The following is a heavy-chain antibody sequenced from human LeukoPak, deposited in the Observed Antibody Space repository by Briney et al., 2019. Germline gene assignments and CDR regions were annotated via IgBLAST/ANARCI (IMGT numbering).Heavy chain of an antibody. CDR3: ARDPVTGNWFDP. CDR2: IYTSGST. CDR1: GGSVSSYY. D-gene: IGHD3-10*01. J-gene: IGHJ5*02. V-gene: IGHV4-4*07. Sequence: PSETLSLTCTVSGGSVSSYYWSWIRQPAGKGLEWTGRIYTSGSTNYNPSLKSRVTISVDKSKNQFSLKLSSVTAADTAVYYCARDPVTGNWFDPWGQGTLVTVSS.